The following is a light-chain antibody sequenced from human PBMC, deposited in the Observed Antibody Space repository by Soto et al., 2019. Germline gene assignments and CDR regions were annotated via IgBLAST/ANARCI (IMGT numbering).Light chain of an antibody. J-gene: IGLJ1*01. CDR1: ISDIGAYNY. V-gene: IGLV2-14*01. Sequence: QSVLTKPSSWSGSPGQSITISCTGTISDIGAYNYVSWYQQHPGKAPKLLIYGVTNRPSGVSDRFSGSKSGNTASLTISGLQAEDEANYYCNSYTTLSKRVFRTGTKVTVL. CDR2: GVT. CDR3: NSYTTLSKRV.